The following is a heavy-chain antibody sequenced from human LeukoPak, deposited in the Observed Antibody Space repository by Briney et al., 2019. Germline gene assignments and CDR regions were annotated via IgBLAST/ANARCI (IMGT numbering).Heavy chain of an antibody. Sequence: ASVKVSCKTSGYTFTSYYIHWLRQAPGQRFEWMGWSDPRSGATKYEHFQGRVTMTRDTSISTAYMELSRLTSDDTAVYYCARGNFYDNKGYSPELRYWGQGTLVTVSS. CDR1: GYTFTSYY. D-gene: IGHD3-10*01. V-gene: IGHV1-2*02. CDR2: SDPRSGAT. CDR3: ARGNFYDNKGYSPELRY. J-gene: IGHJ4*02.